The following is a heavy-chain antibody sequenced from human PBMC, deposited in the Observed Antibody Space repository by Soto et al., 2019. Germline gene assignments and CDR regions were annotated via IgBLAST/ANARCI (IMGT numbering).Heavy chain of an antibody. Sequence: EVQLFESGGGLVQPGGSLRLSCTSSEFNFSSYAMSWVRQAPGNGLEWVSGISGSGDSTYYADSVKGRFTISRDDSKNMLYVQLNSLRAEDTAVYYCAKGLGGFDSWGQGTLVTVSS. CDR3: AKGLGGFDS. CDR1: EFNFSSYA. D-gene: IGHD3-10*01. V-gene: IGHV3-23*01. J-gene: IGHJ4*02. CDR2: ISGSGDST.